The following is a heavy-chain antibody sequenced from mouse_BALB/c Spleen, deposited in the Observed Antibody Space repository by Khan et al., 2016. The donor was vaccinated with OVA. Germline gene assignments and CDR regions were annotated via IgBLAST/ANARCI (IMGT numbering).Heavy chain of an antibody. CDR3: ARSRWLLPAMDY. Sequence: QIQLVQSGPELKKPGETVKISCQASGYTFTKNGMNWVKQAPGKGLKWMGWINTNTGEPTYAEEFKGRFAFSLETSASTAYLQINNLKNEDTGTYFCARSRWLLPAMDYWGQGTSVTVSS. D-gene: IGHD2-3*01. V-gene: IGHV9-3*02. CDR2: INTNTGEP. J-gene: IGHJ4*01. CDR1: GYTFTKNG.